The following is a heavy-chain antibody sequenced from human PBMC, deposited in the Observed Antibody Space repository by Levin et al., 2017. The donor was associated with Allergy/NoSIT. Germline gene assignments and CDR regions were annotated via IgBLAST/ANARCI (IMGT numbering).Heavy chain of an antibody. CDR1: GFTFDDYA. Sequence: LSLTCAASGFTFDDYAMHWVRQAPGKGLEWVSGISWNSGSIGYADSVKGRFTISRDNAKNSLYLQMNSLRAEDTALYYCAKEGTYGSGSYSSSYYYGMDVWGQGTTVTVSS. D-gene: IGHD3-10*01. CDR3: AKEGTYGSGSYSSSYYYGMDV. CDR2: ISWNSGSI. V-gene: IGHV3-9*01. J-gene: IGHJ6*02.